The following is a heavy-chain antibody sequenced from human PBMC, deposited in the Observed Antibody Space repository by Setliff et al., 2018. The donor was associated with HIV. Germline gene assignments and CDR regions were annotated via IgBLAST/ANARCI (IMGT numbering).Heavy chain of an antibody. J-gene: IGHJ4*01. CDR2: IYNSRST. CDR3: ATLRWLRSKHSDC. D-gene: IGHD5-12*01. Sequence: LSLTCTVSGGSISSHYWSWIRQPPGKGLEWIGYIYNSRSTNYHPSLKSRLTISIDTSKNQFSLKLSSVTAADTAVYYCATLRWLRSKHSDCWGQGILVTVSS. CDR1: GGSISSHY. V-gene: IGHV4-59*08.